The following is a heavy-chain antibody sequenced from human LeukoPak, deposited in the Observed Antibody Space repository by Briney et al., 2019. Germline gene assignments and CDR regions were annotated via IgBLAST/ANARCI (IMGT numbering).Heavy chain of an antibody. Sequence: GASVKVSCKASGYTFTSYYMHWVRQAPGQGLEWMGWINTNTGNPTYTQGFTGRFVFSLDTSVSTAYLQISSLKAEDTAVYYCARSPLRVRNYDFWSGYYRSHYFDYWGQGTLVTVSS. V-gene: IGHV7-4-1*02. J-gene: IGHJ4*02. CDR3: ARSPLRVRNYDFWSGYYRSHYFDY. CDR1: GYTFTSYY. D-gene: IGHD3-3*01. CDR2: INTNTGNP.